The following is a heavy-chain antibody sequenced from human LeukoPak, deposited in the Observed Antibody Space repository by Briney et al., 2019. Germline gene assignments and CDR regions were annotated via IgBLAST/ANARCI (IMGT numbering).Heavy chain of an antibody. CDR2: ISTSGGAT. J-gene: IGHJ4*02. CDR1: GFTINNDS. Sequence: GGSLRLYCASSGFTINNDSMHCVRQAPGKGLEWVSTISTSGGATYYPDSVKGRFTISRDTSKNTLYLQMNSLRAEDTAVHYCVKAGGSDYYGDFENWGQGTLVTVSS. V-gene: IGHV3-23*01. CDR3: VKAGGSDYYGDFEN. D-gene: IGHD1-26*01.